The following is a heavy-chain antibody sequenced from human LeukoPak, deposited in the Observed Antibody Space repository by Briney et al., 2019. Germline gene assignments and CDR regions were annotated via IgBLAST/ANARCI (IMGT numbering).Heavy chain of an antibody. CDR1: GGSVSSGSYY. V-gene: IGHV4-61*01. J-gene: IGHJ3*02. Sequence: SETLSLTCTVSGGSVSSGSYYWSWIRQPPGKGLEWIGYIYYSGSTNYNPSLKSRVTISVDTSKNQFSLKLSSVTAADTAVYYCARAGRYGSGSYWPHDAFDIWGQGTMVTVSS. CDR3: ARAGRYGSGSYWPHDAFDI. CDR2: IYYSGST. D-gene: IGHD3-10*01.